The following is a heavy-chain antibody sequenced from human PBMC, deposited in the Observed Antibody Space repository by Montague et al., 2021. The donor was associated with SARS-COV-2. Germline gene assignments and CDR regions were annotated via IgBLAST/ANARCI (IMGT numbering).Heavy chain of an antibody. D-gene: IGHD6-19*01. J-gene: IGHJ3*01. CDR1: GDSVNTSQ. CDR2: VFYTGST. CDR3: ARLIGSGWTDAFDF. Sequence: SETLSLTCVVSGDSVNTSQWTWVRQPPGKGLEWIGHVFYTGSTKYNPSLESRVTISIDTSKNQFALRLNSVSAADTAIYYCARLIGSGWTDAFDFWGQGTMVTVSS. V-gene: IGHV4-59*02.